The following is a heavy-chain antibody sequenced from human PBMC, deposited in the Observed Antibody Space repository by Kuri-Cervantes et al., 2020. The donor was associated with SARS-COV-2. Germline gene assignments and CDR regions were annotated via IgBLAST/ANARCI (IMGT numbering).Heavy chain of an antibody. CDR1: EFTFSNYA. V-gene: IGHV3-23*01. CDR2: ISGNGHNR. Sequence: GGSLRLSCAASEFTFSNYAMAWVRQAPGKGLEWVAAISGNGHNRYHAKSVKGRFTISGDNSDYTLYLQMNSLRAEDTAVYYCARLRTNYDILTGYPLPDYFDYWGQGTLVTVSS. J-gene: IGHJ4*02. D-gene: IGHD3-9*01. CDR3: ARLRTNYDILTGYPLPDYFDY.